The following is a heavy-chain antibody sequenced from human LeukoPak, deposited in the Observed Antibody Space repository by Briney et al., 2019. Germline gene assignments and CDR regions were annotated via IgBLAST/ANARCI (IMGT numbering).Heavy chain of an antibody. V-gene: IGHV4-34*01. CDR1: GGSFSGYY. D-gene: IGHD6-13*01. J-gene: IGHJ6*03. CDR3: ARWYSSSWYGYYYYMDV. Sequence: PSETLSLTCAVYGGSFSGYYWSWIRQPPGKGLEWMGEINHSGSTNYNPSLKSRVTISVDTSKNQFSLKLSSVTAADTAVYYCARWYSSSWYGYYYYMDVWGKGTTVTVSS. CDR2: INHSGST.